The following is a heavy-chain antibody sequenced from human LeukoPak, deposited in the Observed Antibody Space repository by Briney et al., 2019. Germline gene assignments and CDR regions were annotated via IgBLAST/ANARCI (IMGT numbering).Heavy chain of an antibody. Sequence: SETLPLTCAVYGGSFSGYYWSWIRQPPGKGLEWIGEINHSGSTNYNPSLKSRVTISVDTSKNQFSLKLSSVTAADTAVYYCARDYVWGSYRYYYYYMDVWGKGTTVTISS. CDR2: INHSGST. V-gene: IGHV4-34*01. CDR1: GGSFSGYY. D-gene: IGHD3-16*02. J-gene: IGHJ6*03. CDR3: ARDYVWGSYRYYYYYMDV.